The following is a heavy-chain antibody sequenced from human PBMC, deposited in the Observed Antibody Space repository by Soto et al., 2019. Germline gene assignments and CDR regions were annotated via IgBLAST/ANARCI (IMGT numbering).Heavy chain of an antibody. CDR1: GFTFSSYA. V-gene: IGHV3-64*04. D-gene: IGHD6-13*01. CDR2: ISSNGGST. J-gene: IGHJ4*02. Sequence: GGSLRLSCSASGFTFSSYAMHWVRQAPGKGLEYVSAISSNGGSTYYADSVKGRFTISRDNSKNTLYLQMNSLRAEDTAVYYCATGVSIAAESFDYWGQGTLVTVSS. CDR3: ATGVSIAAESFDY.